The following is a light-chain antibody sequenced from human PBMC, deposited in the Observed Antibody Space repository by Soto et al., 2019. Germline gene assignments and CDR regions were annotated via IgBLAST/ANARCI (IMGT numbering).Light chain of an antibody. CDR3: QAWDSSTYVV. V-gene: IGLV3-1*01. CDR1: KLGDKF. Sequence: SYELTQPPSVSVSPGQTASITCSGDKLGDKFAFWYQQKPGQSPVLVIYQHSKRPSGIPDRFSGSNSGNTATLTISGTQAMDEADYYCQAWDSSTYVVFGGGTQLTVL. J-gene: IGLJ2*01. CDR2: QHS.